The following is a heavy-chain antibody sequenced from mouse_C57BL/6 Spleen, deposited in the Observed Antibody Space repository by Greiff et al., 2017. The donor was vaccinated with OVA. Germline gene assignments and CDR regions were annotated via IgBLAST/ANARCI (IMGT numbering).Heavy chain of an antibody. D-gene: IGHD2-5*01. CDR2: IDPSDSYT. V-gene: IGHV1-69*01. J-gene: IGHJ3*01. Sequence: QVQLQQSGAELVMPGASVKLSCKASGYTFTSYWMHWVKQRPGQGLEWIGEIDPSDSYTNYNQKFKGKSTLTVDKSSSTAYMQLSSLTSEDSAVYYCAFYYSNSFAYWGQGTLVTVSA. CDR3: AFYYSNSFAY. CDR1: GYTFTSYW.